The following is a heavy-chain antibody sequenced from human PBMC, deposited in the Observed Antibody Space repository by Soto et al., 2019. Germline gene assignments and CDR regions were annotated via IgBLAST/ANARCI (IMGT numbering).Heavy chain of an antibody. CDR3: ARDERADYDFWSCYSPSDYYGMDV. Sequence: QVQLVQSGAEVKKPGASVKVSCKASGYTFTGYYMHWVRQAPGQGLEWMGWINPNSGGTNYAQKFQGRVTMTRDTSISKAYRELSRLRSDDTAAYYCARDERADYDFWSCYSPSDYYGMDVWGQGTTVTVSS. D-gene: IGHD3-3*01. CDR2: INPNSGGT. J-gene: IGHJ6*02. CDR1: GYTFTGYY. V-gene: IGHV1-2*02.